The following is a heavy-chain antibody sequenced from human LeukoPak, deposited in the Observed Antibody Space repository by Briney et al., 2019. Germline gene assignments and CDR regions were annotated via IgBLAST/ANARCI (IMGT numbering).Heavy chain of an antibody. CDR1: GGSISSSSYY. V-gene: IGHV4-39*01. D-gene: IGHD3-10*01. Sequence: SETLSLTCTVSGGSISSSSYYWGWIRQPPGKGLGWIGSIYYSGSTYYNPSLKSRVTISVDTSKNQFSLKLSSVTAADTAVYYCARLLWFGELNFDPWGQGTLVTVSS. CDR2: IYYSGST. CDR3: ARLLWFGELNFDP. J-gene: IGHJ5*02.